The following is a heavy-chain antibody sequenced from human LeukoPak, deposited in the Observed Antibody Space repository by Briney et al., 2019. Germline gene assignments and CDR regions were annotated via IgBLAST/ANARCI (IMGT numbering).Heavy chain of an antibody. CDR3: AQGYRYGRFDY. CDR2: IHSGST. D-gene: IGHD5-18*01. Sequence: SETLSLTCTVSVGSISTYYWNWIRQPPGKGLEWVGYIHSGSTNYNPSLKSRVTISVDTSKNQFSLKLSSVTAADTAVCYCAQGYRYGRFDYWGQGTLVTVSS. CDR1: VGSISTYY. V-gene: IGHV4-59*01. J-gene: IGHJ4*02.